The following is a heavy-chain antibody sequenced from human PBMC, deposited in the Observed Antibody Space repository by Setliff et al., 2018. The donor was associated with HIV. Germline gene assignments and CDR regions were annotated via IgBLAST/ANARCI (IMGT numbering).Heavy chain of an antibody. Sequence: GASVKVSCKASGYTFSSYGVSWVRQAPGQGLEWMGWISAYNDNTNYAQKLQGRVTMTTDTSTSTAYMELRSLRSDGTAVYYCARDLGINPQGWFDPWGQGTLVTVSS. J-gene: IGHJ5*02. CDR3: ARDLGINPQGWFDP. CDR2: ISAYNDNT. D-gene: IGHD3-16*01. CDR1: GYTFSSYG. V-gene: IGHV1-18*01.